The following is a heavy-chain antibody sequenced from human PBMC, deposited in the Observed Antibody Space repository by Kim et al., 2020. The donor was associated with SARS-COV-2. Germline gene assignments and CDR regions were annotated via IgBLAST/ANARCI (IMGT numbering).Heavy chain of an antibody. J-gene: IGHJ4*01. CDR3: ARELDYCSGGSCYSGFD. CDR2: ISYDGSNK. Sequence: GGSLRLSCAASGFTFSSYGMHWVRQAPGKGLEWVAVISYDGSNKYYADTVKGRFTISRDNSKNTLYLQMNSLRAEDTAVYYCARELDYCSGGSCYSGFD. V-gene: IGHV3-33*05. D-gene: IGHD2-15*01. CDR1: GFTFSSYG.